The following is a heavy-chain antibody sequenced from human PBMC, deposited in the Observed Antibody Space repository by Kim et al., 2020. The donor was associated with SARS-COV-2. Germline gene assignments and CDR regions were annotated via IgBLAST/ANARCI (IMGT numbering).Heavy chain of an antibody. CDR3: ARGSGITIFGVGMIDAFEI. D-gene: IGHD3-3*01. Sequence: SETLSLTCTVSGGSISSCGYYWSWIRQHPGKGLEWIGYIYYSGSTYYNPSLKRRVTISVDTSNNQFSLKLSSVTAADTAVYYCARGSGITIFGVGMIDAFEIWGQGTMVTVSS. CDR2: IYYSGST. J-gene: IGHJ3*02. V-gene: IGHV4-31*03. CDR1: GGSISSCGYY.